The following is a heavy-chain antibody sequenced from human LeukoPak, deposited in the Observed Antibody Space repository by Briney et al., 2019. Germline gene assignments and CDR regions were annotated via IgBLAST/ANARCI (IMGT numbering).Heavy chain of an antibody. CDR2: TITSGGNT. J-gene: IGHJ4*02. CDR1: GFTFSSYA. D-gene: IGHD6-19*01. Sequence: GGSLRLSCVASGFTFSSYAMGWVRQAPGKWLEWVSATITSGGNTYFAVSVKGRFTISRDNSKNTLYLQMNSLRAEDTAVYYCAKDARSGWNFDYWGQGTLVTVSS. CDR3: AKDARSGWNFDY. V-gene: IGHV3-23*01.